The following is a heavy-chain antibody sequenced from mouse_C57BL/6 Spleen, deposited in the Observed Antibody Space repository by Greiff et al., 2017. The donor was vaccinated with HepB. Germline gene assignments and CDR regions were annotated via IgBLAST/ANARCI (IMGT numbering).Heavy chain of an antibody. V-gene: IGHV1-82*01. D-gene: IGHD1-1*01. Sequence: QVQLKESGPELVKPGASVKISCKASGYAFSSSWMNWVKQRPGKGLEWIGRIYPGDGDTNYNGKFKGKAILTADKSSSTAYMQLSSLTSEESAVYFCARPNYYGSSYGYFDVWGTGTTVTVSS. CDR1: GYAFSSSW. CDR2: IYPGDGDT. J-gene: IGHJ1*03. CDR3: ARPNYYGSSYGYFDV.